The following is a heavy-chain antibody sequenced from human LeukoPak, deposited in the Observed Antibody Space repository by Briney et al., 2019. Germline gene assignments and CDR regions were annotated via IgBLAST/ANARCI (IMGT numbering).Heavy chain of an antibody. CDR3: ARVKLSHLYSYGYNPYYFDY. D-gene: IGHD5-18*01. Sequence: SETLSLTCTVSGGSISGFYWSWIRQPAGKGLEWIGRIYTSGSTNYNPSLKSRVTMSLDTSKNQFSLKLSSVTAADTAVYYCARVKLSHLYSYGYNPYYFDYWGQGTLVTVSS. V-gene: IGHV4-4*07. J-gene: IGHJ4*02. CDR2: IYTSGST. CDR1: GGSISGFY.